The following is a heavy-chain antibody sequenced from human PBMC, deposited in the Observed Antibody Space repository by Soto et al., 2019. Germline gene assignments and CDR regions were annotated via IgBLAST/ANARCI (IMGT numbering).Heavy chain of an antibody. V-gene: IGHV3-74*03. Sequence: GVSLRLSCVASRFTISSYAMSWVRQDPGEGLVWVSYIKPDGSRTKDADSVKGRFTISRDNARNTLYLRMNSMRAEDTAVYYCARDNNWSYDSWGRGTLVADCS. D-gene: IGHD1-1*01. CDR1: RFTISSYA. J-gene: IGHJ4*02. CDR3: ARDNNWSYDS. CDR2: IKPDGSRT.